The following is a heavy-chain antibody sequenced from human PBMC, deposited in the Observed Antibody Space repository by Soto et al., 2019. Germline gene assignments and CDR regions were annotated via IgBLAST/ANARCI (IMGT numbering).Heavy chain of an antibody. D-gene: IGHD2-2*02. CDR1: GFTFSSYE. J-gene: IGHJ6*01. Sequence: PGGSLRLSCAASGFTFSSYEMNWVRQAPGKGLEWVSYISSSGSTIYYADSVKGRFTISRDNAKNSLYLQMNSLRAEDTAVYYCARADRYCSSTSCYIRRTYGMDVW. V-gene: IGHV3-48*03. CDR2: ISSSGSTI. CDR3: ARADRYCSSTSCYIRRTYGMDV.